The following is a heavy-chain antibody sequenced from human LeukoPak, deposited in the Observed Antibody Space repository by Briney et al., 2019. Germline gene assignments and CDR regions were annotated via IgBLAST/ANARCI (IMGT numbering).Heavy chain of an antibody. CDR2: INPTTGDT. CDR3: ARDRGDYYASGSYFFP. Sequence: ASVKVSCKASGYTFTGYYIHWVRQAPGQGLEWMGWINPTTGDTNYAQKFQGRVTMTRDTSISTAYMELSRLRSDDTAVYYCARDRGDYYASGSYFFPWGQGTLVIVSS. V-gene: IGHV1-2*02. J-gene: IGHJ5*02. D-gene: IGHD3-10*01. CDR1: GYTFTGYY.